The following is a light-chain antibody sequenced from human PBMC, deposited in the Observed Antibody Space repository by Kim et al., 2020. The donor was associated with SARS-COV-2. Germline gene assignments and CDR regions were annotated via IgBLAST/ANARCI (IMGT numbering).Light chain of an antibody. V-gene: IGLV6-57*03. Sequence: GETVTSSCTRSRGSIASNYVQWYQQRPGSAPTTVIYEDNQRPSGVPDRFSGSIDSSSNSASLTISGLKTEDEADYYCQSYDSSNWVFGGGTQLTVL. CDR1: RGSIASNY. CDR2: EDN. CDR3: QSYDSSNWV. J-gene: IGLJ3*02.